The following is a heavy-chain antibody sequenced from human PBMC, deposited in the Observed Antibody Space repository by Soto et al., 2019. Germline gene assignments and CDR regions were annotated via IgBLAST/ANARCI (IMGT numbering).Heavy chain of an antibody. Sequence: ASVKVSCKASGYTFTSYAMHWVRQAPGQRLEWMGWINAGNGNTRYSQKFQGRVTITRDTSASTAYMELSSLRSEDTAVYYCARPYDMLTGYYRGWFDPWGQGTLVTVSS. CDR1: GYTFTSYA. CDR2: INAGNGNT. J-gene: IGHJ5*02. CDR3: ARPYDMLTGYYRGWFDP. V-gene: IGHV1-3*01. D-gene: IGHD3-9*01.